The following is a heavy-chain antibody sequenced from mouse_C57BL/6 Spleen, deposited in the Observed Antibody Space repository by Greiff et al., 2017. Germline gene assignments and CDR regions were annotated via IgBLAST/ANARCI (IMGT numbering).Heavy chain of an antibody. CDR3: ARKDREYYFDY. D-gene: IGHD3-3*01. CDR1: GYTFTSSW. V-gene: IGHV1-53*01. CDR2: INPSNGGT. J-gene: IGHJ2*01. Sequence: VQLQQPGTELVKPGASVKLSCTASGYTFTSSWMHWVTQRPGQGLEWIGNINPSNGGTNYNEKFQRKATLTVDKSSSTAYLQLSSLTSEDSAVYYSARKDREYYFDYWGQGTTLTVSS.